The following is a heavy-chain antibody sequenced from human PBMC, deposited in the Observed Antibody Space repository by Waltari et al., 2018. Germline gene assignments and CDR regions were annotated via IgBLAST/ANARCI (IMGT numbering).Heavy chain of an antibody. CDR1: GGTFSSYA. V-gene: IGHV7-4-1*02. CDR2: INTNTGNP. CDR3: ARGREQWLRSDFDY. Sequence: QVQLVQSGAEVKKPGSSVKVSCKASGGTFSSYAISWVRQAPGQGLEWMGWINTNTGNPTYAQGFTGRFVFSLDTSVSTAYLQISSLKAEDTAVYYCARGREQWLRSDFDYWGQGTLVIVSS. D-gene: IGHD6-19*01. J-gene: IGHJ4*02.